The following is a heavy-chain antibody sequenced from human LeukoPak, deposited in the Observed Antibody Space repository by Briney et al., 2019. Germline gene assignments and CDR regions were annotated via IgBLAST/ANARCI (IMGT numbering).Heavy chain of an antibody. CDR1: GYTLTELS. CDR2: FDPEDGET. D-gene: IGHD3-22*01. V-gene: IGHV1-24*01. J-gene: IGHJ4*02. Sequence: ASVKVSCKVSGYTLTELSMHWVRQAPGKGLEWMGGFDPEDGETIYAQKSQGRVTMTEDTSTDTAYMELSSLRSEDTAVYYCATYDSSGYYRSRVFDCWGQGTLVTVSS. CDR3: ATYDSSGYYRSRVFDC.